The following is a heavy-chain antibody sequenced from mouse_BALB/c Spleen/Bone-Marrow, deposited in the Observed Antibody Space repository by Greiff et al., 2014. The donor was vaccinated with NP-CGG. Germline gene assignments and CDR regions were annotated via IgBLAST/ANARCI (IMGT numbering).Heavy chain of an antibody. CDR3: ARRWLPYAMDY. V-gene: IGHV1-14*01. CDR2: INPYDDGT. J-gene: IGHJ4*01. Sequence: EVQLQQSGPELVKPGASVKMSCKASGYTFTSYIMHWVKQKPGQGLEWIGYINPYDDGTKYNEKFKGKATLTSDKSSSTAYMELXXXXSEDSAVYYCARRWLPYAMDYWGQGTSVTVSS. D-gene: IGHD2-3*01. CDR1: GYTFTSYI.